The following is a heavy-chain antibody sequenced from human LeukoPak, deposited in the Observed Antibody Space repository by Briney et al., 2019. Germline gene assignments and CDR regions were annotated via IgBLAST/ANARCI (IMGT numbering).Heavy chain of an antibody. D-gene: IGHD3-10*01. CDR2: IYTSGST. J-gene: IGHJ5*02. CDR1: GGSISSGSYY. V-gene: IGHV4-61*02. CDR3: ARNMVRGEGRFDP. Sequence: SETLSLTCTVSGGSISSGSYYWSWIRQPAGKGLEWIGRIYTSGSTNYNPSLKSRVTISVDTSKNQFSLKLSSVTAADTAVYYCARNMVRGEGRFDPWGQGTLVTVSS.